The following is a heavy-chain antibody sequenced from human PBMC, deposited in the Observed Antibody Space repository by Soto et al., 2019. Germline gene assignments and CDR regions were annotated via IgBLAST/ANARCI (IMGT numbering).Heavy chain of an antibody. CDR1: GFTFSSHA. J-gene: IGHJ4*02. Sequence: QVQLVESGGGVVQPGTSLRLSCAASGFTFSSHAMHWVHQAPGKGLEWVALISYDGGNKDYTDSVKGRFTISRDDSKNTLYLHMNSLRSEDTAVYYCARACHYYGSGSYSDFDYWGQGTLVTVSS. D-gene: IGHD3-10*01. CDR3: ARACHYYGSGSYSDFDY. CDR2: ISYDGGNK. V-gene: IGHV3-30-3*01.